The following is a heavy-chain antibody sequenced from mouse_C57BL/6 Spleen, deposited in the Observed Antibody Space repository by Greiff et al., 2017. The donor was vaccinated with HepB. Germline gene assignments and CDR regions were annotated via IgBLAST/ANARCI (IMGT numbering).Heavy chain of an antibody. J-gene: IGHJ4*01. D-gene: IGHD2-2*01. V-gene: IGHV1-18*01. CDR2: INPNNGGT. CDR1: GYTFTDYN. Sequence: EVQLQQSGPELVKPGASVKIPCKASGYTFTDYNMDWVKQSHGKSLEWIGDINPNNGGTIYNQKFKGKATLTVDKSSSTAYMELRSLTSEDTAVYYCAREGRYGYDRGILAMDYWGQGTSVTVSS. CDR3: AREGRYGYDRGILAMDY.